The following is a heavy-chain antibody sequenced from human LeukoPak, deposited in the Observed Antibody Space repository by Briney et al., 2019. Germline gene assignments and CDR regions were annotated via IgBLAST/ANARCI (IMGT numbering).Heavy chain of an antibody. Sequence: SETLSLICTVSGGSISSYYWSWIRQHPGKGLEWIGYIYYSGSTYYNPSLKSRVTISVDTSKNQFSLKLSSVTAADAAVYYCATGLRGLMSQDYWGQGTLVTVSS. CDR3: ATGLRGLMSQDY. CDR1: GGSISSYY. V-gene: IGHV4-59*06. D-gene: IGHD4-17*01. J-gene: IGHJ4*02. CDR2: IYYSGST.